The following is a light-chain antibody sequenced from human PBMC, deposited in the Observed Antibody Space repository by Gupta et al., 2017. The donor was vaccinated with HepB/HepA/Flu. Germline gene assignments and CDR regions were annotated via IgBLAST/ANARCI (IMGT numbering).Light chain of an antibody. V-gene: IGLV2-14*03. CDR2: DVS. Sequence: QSALTQPASVSGSPRQSTTISCTGTSSDVGGYNFVSWYQQHPGKAPKLIIYDVSNRPSGVSNRFSGSKSGNTASLTISGLQAEDEADYYCSSYTSSGHYVFGTGTKVTVL. CDR3: SSYTSSGHYV. CDR1: SSDVGGYNF. J-gene: IGLJ1*01.